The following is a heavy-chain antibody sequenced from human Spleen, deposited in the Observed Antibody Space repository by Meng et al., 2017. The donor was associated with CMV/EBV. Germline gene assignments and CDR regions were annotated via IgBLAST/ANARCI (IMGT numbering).Heavy chain of an antibody. Sequence: YGGSFSCYYWNWIRQPPGKGLEWIGEINHGGSTNYNSSLKSRVTISGDTSKNQFSLKLSSVTAADTAVYYCASRITIFGVPSNALAWGQGTLVTVSS. CDR1: GGSFSCYY. D-gene: IGHD3-3*01. CDR3: ASRITIFGVPSNALA. J-gene: IGHJ5*02. V-gene: IGHV4-34*01. CDR2: INHGGST.